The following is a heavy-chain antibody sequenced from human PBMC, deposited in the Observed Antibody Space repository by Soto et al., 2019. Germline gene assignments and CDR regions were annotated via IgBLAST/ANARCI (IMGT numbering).Heavy chain of an antibody. CDR1: GGTFSRYS. D-gene: IGHD2-2*01. Sequence: QVQLVQSGAEVKKPGSSVKVSCKASGGTFSRYSITWVRQAPGHGLEWIGRIIPIVGIASYAQKFQGRVTTTGDESTSTAYMELSSLRSDDTAVYYCAREDRDRETGLVPAAIDGMDVWGQGTTVTVSS. CDR2: IIPIVGIA. V-gene: IGHV1-69*08. J-gene: IGHJ6*02. CDR3: AREDRDRETGLVPAAIDGMDV.